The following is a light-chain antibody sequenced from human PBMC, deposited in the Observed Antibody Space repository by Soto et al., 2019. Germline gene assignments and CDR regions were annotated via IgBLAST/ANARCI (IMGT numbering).Light chain of an antibody. CDR2: DAS. J-gene: IGKJ2*01. CDR1: QSVSSY. V-gene: IGKV3-15*01. CDR3: QQYSNWHPLYT. Sequence: EIVMTQSPATLSVSPGERATLSCRASQSVSSYLAWDQQKPGLPPRLLIYDASTRATGIPDRFSGSGSGTDFTLTTSSLQSADFAVYQGQQYSNWHPLYTFGRGTNLEIK.